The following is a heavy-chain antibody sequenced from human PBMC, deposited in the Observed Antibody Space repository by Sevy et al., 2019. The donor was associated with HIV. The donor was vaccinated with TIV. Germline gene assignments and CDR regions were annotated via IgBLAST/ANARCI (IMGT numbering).Heavy chain of an antibody. CDR1: GFTFSAST. J-gene: IGHJ4*02. Sequence: GGSLRLSCAASGFTFSASTINWVRQAPGKGLEWSSSISSSGSYIHYADSVKGRFTISRDNAKSSLYLQLNGLRAEDTAVYYCAIGASVAGRGGFDFWGQGTLVTVSS. CDR3: AIGASVAGRGGFDF. D-gene: IGHD6-19*01. CDR2: ISSSGSYI. V-gene: IGHV3-21*01.